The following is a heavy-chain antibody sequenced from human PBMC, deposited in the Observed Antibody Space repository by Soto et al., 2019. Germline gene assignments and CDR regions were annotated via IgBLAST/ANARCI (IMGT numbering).Heavy chain of an antibody. D-gene: IGHD3-16*01. Sequence: QPVGSVRLSCAASGFTFNKYGTQWVRQAPGKGLEWVAVISYDGTTKYHADSVKGRFTISRDNAKNTLFLQTDNLRAEDTAVYYCAKGGLWGAYYFDYWGQGIPVTVS. J-gene: IGHJ4*02. V-gene: IGHV3-30*18. CDR3: AKGGLWGAYYFDY. CDR1: GFTFNKYG. CDR2: ISYDGTTK.